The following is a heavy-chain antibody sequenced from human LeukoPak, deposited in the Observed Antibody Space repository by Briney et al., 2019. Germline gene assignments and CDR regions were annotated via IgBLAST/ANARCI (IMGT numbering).Heavy chain of an antibody. J-gene: IGHJ4*02. Sequence: TLSLTCTVSSGSISSGSYYWSWIRQPAGEGLDWIGRIYSSGSTNYNTSLKSRVTISVATSKNQFYLKLSSVAGADTAVYCFARDRTGDGYNPFDYWGQGTLVTVSS. CDR2: IYSSGST. CDR1: SGSISSGSYY. V-gene: IGHV4-61*02. D-gene: IGHD5-24*01. CDR3: ARDRTGDGYNPFDY.